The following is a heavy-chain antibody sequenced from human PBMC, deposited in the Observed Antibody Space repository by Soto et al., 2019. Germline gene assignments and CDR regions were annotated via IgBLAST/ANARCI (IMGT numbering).Heavy chain of an antibody. CDR3: ARARFPDEWLRQPTTLDFYRAWAL. CDR2: IFPIFGTA. CDR1: GGTFSSYA. J-gene: IGHJ4*02. D-gene: IGHD5-12*01. V-gene: IGHV1-69*13. Sequence: SVKVSCKASGGTFSSYAISWVRQAPGEGLEWMGGIFPIFGTANYAQKFQGRVTITADEPTSTAYMELSSLRSEDTAVYYCARARFPDEWLRQPTTLDFYRAWALWGKGTLVTVSS.